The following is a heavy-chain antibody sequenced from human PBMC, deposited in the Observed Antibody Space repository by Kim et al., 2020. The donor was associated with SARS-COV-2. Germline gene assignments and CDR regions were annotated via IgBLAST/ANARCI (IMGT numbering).Heavy chain of an antibody. CDR1: GCTFSSYA. D-gene: IGHD1-26*01. CDR2: IIPIFGTA. J-gene: IGHJ4*02. CDR3: ARGSGGYGTVVVAFDY. V-gene: IGHV1-69*13. Sequence: SVKVSCKASGCTFSSYAISWVRQAPGQGLEWMGGIIPIFGTANYAQKFQGRVTITADESTSTAYMELSSLRSEDTAVYYCARGSGGYGTVVVAFDYWGQGTLVTVSS.